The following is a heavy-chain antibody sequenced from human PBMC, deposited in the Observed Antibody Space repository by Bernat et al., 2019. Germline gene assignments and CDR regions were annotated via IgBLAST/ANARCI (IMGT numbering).Heavy chain of an antibody. V-gene: IGHV4-59*01. D-gene: IGHD2-15*01. J-gene: IGHJ3*02. CDR3: ARDVPYRYGSGGSCSGAFDI. CDR2: IYYIVST. CDR1: GGSISSYY. Sequence: QVQLQESGPGLVKPSETLSLTCTVSGGSISSYYWSWIRQPPGKGLEWIGYIYYIVSTNYNPSLQSRVTISVDTSKNQLSLKLSSVTAPDTAVYYCARDVPYRYGSGGSCSGAFDIWGQGRMVTVSS.